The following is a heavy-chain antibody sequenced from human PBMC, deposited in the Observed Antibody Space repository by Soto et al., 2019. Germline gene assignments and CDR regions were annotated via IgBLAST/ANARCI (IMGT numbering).Heavy chain of an antibody. J-gene: IGHJ3*01. CDR2: ISAYSGNT. CDR3: ARQPPYYDFRSGSYGDHAFDP. Sequence: ASVQVSCKASGYTFNSYGISWVRQAPGQGLEGMGWISAYSGNTNYAQKLQGRVTMTTDTSTSTAYMELRSLRSDDTAVYYCARQPPYYDFRSGSYGDHAFDPWGQGTMVTVSS. V-gene: IGHV1-18*01. D-gene: IGHD3-3*01. CDR1: GYTFNSYG.